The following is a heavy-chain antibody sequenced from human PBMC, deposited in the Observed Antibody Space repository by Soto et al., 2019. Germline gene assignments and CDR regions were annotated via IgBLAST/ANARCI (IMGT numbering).Heavy chain of an antibody. CDR2: ISWNSGSI. D-gene: IGHD2-15*01. CDR3: AKDGGSRGLNYFDY. CDR1: GCTFDDYA. J-gene: IGHJ4*02. V-gene: IGHV3-9*01. Sequence: GGPLRLSCAASGCTFDDYAMHWVRQAPGKGLEWVSGISWNSGSIGYADSVKGRFTISRDNAKNSLYLQMNSLRAEDTALYYWAKDGGSRGLNYFDYWGQGTLVTVSS.